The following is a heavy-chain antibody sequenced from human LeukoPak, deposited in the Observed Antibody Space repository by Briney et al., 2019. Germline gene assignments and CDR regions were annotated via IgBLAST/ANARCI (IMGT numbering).Heavy chain of an antibody. J-gene: IGHJ6*03. CDR2: IKQDGSEK. D-gene: IGHD6-6*01. CDR3: ARDRPDRYYYYMDV. CDR1: GFTFSSYW. V-gene: IGHV3-7*01. Sequence: QPGGSLRLSCAASGFTFSSYWMSWVRQAPGKGLEWVANIKQDGSEKYYVDSVKGRFTISRDNAKNSLYLQMNSLRAEDTAVYYCARDRPDRYYYYMDVWGKGTTVTVSS.